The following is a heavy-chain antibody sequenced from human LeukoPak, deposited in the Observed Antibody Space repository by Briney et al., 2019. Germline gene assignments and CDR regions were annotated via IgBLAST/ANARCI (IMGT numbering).Heavy chain of an antibody. CDR2: IRSKTYGGTT. D-gene: IGHD5-18*01. J-gene: IGHJ6*02. Sequence: GGSLTLSCTASGFTFGDHAMSWVRPAPGKGLEWVGLIRSKTYGGTTECAASVKGRFTISRDDSKSIAYLQMNSLKTEDTAVYYCTRGPTQQWLYYGMDVWGQGTTVTVSS. CDR1: GFTFGDHA. CDR3: TRGPTQQWLYYGMDV. V-gene: IGHV3-49*04.